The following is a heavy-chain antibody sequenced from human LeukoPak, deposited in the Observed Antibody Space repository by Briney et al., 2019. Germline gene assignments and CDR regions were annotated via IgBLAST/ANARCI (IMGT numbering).Heavy chain of an antibody. J-gene: IGHJ4*02. CDR1: GVTFSGYG. Sequence: VGSLRPSCAASGVTFSGYGIHWVRQARGKGREWVAFIRYDGSNKYYADSAKGGVNISRDNSKNTLYLQMNSLRAEDTAVYFCARSPPMYSYGSTAYHYDYFEYWGQGALVTVSS. CDR3: ARSPPMYSYGSTAYHYDYFEY. D-gene: IGHD3-22*01. V-gene: IGHV3-30*02. CDR2: IRYDGSNK.